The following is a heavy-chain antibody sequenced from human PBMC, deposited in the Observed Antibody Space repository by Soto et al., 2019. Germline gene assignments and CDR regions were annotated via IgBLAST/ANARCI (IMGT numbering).Heavy chain of an antibody. J-gene: IGHJ5*02. CDR2: INAGNGNT. CDR1: GYPFTSYA. CDR3: ARDKPFPSASVAVAGGGWFDP. D-gene: IGHD6-19*01. Sequence: GXSVKVACKASGYPFTSYAMHWVRQAPGQRLEWMGWINAGNGNTKYSQKFQGRVTITRDTSASTAYMELSSLRSEDTAVYYCARDKPFPSASVAVAGGGWFDPCGQRTLVTVSS. V-gene: IGHV1-3*01.